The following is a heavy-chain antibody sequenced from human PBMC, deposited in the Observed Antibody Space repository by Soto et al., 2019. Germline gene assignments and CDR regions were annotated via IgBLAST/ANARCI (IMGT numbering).Heavy chain of an antibody. J-gene: IGHJ4*02. D-gene: IGHD3-16*02. CDR1: GFTFSSYS. Sequence: PGGSLRLSCAASGFTFSSYSMNWVRQAPGKGLEWVSSISSSGSYIYYADSVKGRFTISRDNAKNSLYLQMNSLRAEDTAVYYCARAMRLRLGELSFADYWGQGTLVTVAS. V-gene: IGHV3-21*01. CDR3: ARAMRLRLGELSFADY. CDR2: ISSSGSYI.